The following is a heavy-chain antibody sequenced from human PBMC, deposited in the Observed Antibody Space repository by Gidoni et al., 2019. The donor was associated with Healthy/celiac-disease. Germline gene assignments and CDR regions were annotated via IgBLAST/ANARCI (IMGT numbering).Heavy chain of an antibody. Sequence: QLQLQESGPGLVKPSETLSLTCTVSGGSISSSSYYWGWIRPPPGKGLEWVGSISYSGSTYYNPSLKSRVTISVDTSKNQFSLKLSSVTAADTAVYYCRRSSGAIDYWGQGTLVTVSS. J-gene: IGHJ4*02. D-gene: IGHD6-19*01. V-gene: IGHV4-39*01. CDR3: RRSSGAIDY. CDR1: GGSISSSSYY. CDR2: ISYSGST.